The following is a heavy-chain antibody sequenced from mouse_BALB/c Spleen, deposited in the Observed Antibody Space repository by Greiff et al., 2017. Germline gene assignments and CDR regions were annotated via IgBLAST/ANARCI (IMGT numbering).Heavy chain of an antibody. J-gene: IGHJ4*01. CDR1: GYTFTNYW. CDR2: IYPGGGYT. V-gene: IGHV1-63*02. Sequence: VQLQESGAELVRPGTSVKISCKASGYTFTNYWLGWVKQRPGHGLEWIGDIYPGGGYTNYNEKFKGKATLTADTSSSTAYMQLSSLTSEDSAVYFCAREEPHYYAMDYWGQGTSVTVSS. CDR3: AREEPHYYAMDY.